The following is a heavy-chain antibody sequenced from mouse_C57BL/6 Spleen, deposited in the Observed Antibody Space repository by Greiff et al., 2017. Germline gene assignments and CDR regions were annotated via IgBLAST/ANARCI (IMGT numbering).Heavy chain of an antibody. CDR2: IDPENGDT. CDR1: GFNIKDDY. CDR3: TLTTPAMDY. J-gene: IGHJ4*01. D-gene: IGHD1-1*01. Sequence: VQLKQSGAELVRPGASVKLSCTASGFNIKDDYMHWVKQRPEQGLEWIGWIDPENGDTEYASKFQGKATITADTSSNTVYLQLSSLTSEDTAVYYCTLTTPAMDYWGQGTSVTVSS. V-gene: IGHV14-4*01.